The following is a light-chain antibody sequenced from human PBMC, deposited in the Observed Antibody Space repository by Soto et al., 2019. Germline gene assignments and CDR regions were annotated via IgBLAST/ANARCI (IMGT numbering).Light chain of an antibody. CDR2: GAS. Sequence: DIQLTQSPSFLSASVGDRVTFTCRASQGINIDLAWYQQKPGKAPKVLNYGASTLQSGVPSRFSGSGSGTEFTLTISSLQPEDFATYYCQQLNSYPITVGQGTRLEIK. J-gene: IGKJ5*01. V-gene: IGKV1-9*01. CDR1: QGINID. CDR3: QQLNSYPIT.